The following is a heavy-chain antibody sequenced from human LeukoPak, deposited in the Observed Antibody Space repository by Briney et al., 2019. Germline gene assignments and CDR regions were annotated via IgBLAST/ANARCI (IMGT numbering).Heavy chain of an antibody. Sequence: PSQTLSLTCTVSGGSISSGSYYWSWIRQPAGKGLEWIGRIYTSGSTNYNPSLKSRVTISVDTSKNQFSLKLSSVTAADTAVYYCARDWEGDGYNWGDAFDIWGQGAMVTVSS. CDR3: ARDWEGDGYNWGDAFDI. CDR1: GGSISSGSYY. D-gene: IGHD5-24*01. V-gene: IGHV4-61*02. J-gene: IGHJ3*02. CDR2: IYTSGST.